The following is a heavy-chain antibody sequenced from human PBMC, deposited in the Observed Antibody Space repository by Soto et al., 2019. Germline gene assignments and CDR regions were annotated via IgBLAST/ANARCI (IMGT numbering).Heavy chain of an antibody. Sequence: SETLSLTCAVYGGSFSCYYWSWIRQPPGKGLEWIGEINHSGSTNYNPSLKSRVTISVDTSKNQFSLKLSSVTAADTAVYYCARVLRYYHVVIDAFDIWGQGTMVTVSS. CDR1: GGSFSCYY. D-gene: IGHD3-9*01. CDR3: ARVLRYYHVVIDAFDI. CDR2: INHSGST. J-gene: IGHJ3*02. V-gene: IGHV4-34*01.